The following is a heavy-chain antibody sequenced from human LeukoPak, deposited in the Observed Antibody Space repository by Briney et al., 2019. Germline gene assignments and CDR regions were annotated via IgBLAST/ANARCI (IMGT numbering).Heavy chain of an antibody. D-gene: IGHD6-19*01. CDR3: ARDHTSGWLRGFDY. Sequence: GGSLRLSCAASGFTFSNYAIHWVRQAPGKGLEWVAVISYDGGNKYYADSMKGRFTISRDNSKNTLYLQVNSLGAEDTAVYYCARDHTSGWLRGFDYWGQGTLVTVSS. CDR1: GFTFSNYA. V-gene: IGHV3-30*04. CDR2: ISYDGGNK. J-gene: IGHJ4*02.